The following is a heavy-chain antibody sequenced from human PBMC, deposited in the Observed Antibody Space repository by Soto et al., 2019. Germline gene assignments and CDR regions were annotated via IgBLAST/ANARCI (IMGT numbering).Heavy chain of an antibody. J-gene: IGHJ4*02. CDR1: GYTFTSYG. CDR3: ARVAPPGDY. V-gene: IGHV1-18*01. CDR2: ISAHNSNT. Sequence: QVQMVQSGAEVKKPGASVKVSCKASGYTFTSYGSSWGRQAPGQGIAWMGWISAHNSNTNYAQELQGRVTITTDTSTITAYMELRSLRSDDTAVYYGARVAPPGDYWGQVTRFTVSS.